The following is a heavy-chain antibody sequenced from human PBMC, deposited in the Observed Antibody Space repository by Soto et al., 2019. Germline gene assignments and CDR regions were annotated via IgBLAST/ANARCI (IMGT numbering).Heavy chain of an antibody. D-gene: IGHD3-16*01. J-gene: IGHJ3*02. CDR2: ISSSSSTI. CDR3: ARGLWGVTYAFDI. Sequence: EVQLVESGGGLVQPGGSLRLSCAASGFSFSSYTMDWVRQAPGKGLEWISYISSSSSTIYYADSVKGRFTISRDNAKNSLYLQMNSLGDEYTSVYYCARGLWGVTYAFDIWGQGTMVTVSS. V-gene: IGHV3-48*02. CDR1: GFSFSSYT.